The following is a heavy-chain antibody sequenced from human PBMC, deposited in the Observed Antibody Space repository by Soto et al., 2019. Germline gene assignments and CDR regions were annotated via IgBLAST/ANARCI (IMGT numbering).Heavy chain of an antibody. J-gene: IGHJ4*02. Sequence: PGESLKISCRTSGYRFTSYWIAWVRQMPGKGLEWMGIIFPSDSDTRYSPSFQGQVTISADRSINTAYLQWSSLKASDTAMYYCARPEGYCSSISCSHFDYWGRGTLVTVSS. V-gene: IGHV5-51*01. CDR3: ARPEGYCSSISCSHFDY. D-gene: IGHD2-2*01. CDR1: GYRFTSYW. CDR2: IFPSDSDT.